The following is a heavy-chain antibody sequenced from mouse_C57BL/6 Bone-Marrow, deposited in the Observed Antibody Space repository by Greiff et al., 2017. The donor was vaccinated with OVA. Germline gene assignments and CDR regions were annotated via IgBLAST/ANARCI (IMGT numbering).Heavy chain of an antibody. CDR2: IWRGGST. V-gene: IGHV2-5*01. CDR3: AKRGAYSNYHLAMDY. CDR1: GFSLTSYG. D-gene: IGHD2-5*01. Sequence: QVQLQQSGPGLVQPSQSLSITCTVSGFSLTSYGVHWVRQSPGKGLEWLGVIWRGGSTDYNAAFMSRLSITKDNSKSQVFFKMNSLQADDTAIYYCAKRGAYSNYHLAMDYWGQGTSVTVSS. J-gene: IGHJ4*01.